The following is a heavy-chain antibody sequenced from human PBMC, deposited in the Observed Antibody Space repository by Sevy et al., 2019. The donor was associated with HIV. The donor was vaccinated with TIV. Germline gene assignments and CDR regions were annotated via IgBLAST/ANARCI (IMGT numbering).Heavy chain of an antibody. J-gene: IGHJ4*02. CDR1: GYTLSELS. V-gene: IGHV1-24*01. CDR3: ATDIVVGRDY. D-gene: IGHD2-2*01. CDR2: FDEDGET. Sequence: ALVKVSCKVSGYTLSELSMHWVRQAPGKGLEWMGGFDEDGETLYAQKFKGRVTMTEDTSTDTAYMVLSSLRSEDTAVYYCATDIVVGRDYWGQGTLVTVSS.